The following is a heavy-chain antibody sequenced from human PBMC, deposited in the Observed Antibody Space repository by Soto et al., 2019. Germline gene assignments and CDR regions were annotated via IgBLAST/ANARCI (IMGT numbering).Heavy chain of an antibody. V-gene: IGHV3-72*01. CDR1: GFTFSDHY. Sequence: EVQLVESGGGLVQPGGSLRLSCAASGFTFSDHYMDWVRQAPGKGLEWVGRTRNKANSYTTEYAASVKGRFTISRDDSKNSLYLQMNSLKTEDTAVYYCARPGPTTHALDIWGQGTMVTVSS. CDR2: TRNKANSYTT. J-gene: IGHJ3*02. D-gene: IGHD2-2*01. CDR3: ARPGPTTHALDI.